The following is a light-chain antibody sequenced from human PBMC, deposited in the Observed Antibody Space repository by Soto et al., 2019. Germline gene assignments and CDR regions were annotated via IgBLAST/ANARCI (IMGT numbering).Light chain of an antibody. CDR1: TGSVTTSYY. V-gene: IGLV7-43*01. CDR3: LLYFDGVGV. J-gene: IGLJ3*02. CDR2: STS. Sequence: QAVVTQEPSLTVSPGGTVTLTCVSGTGSVTTSYYPTWVQQKPGQPPRTLFYSTSNRQSWTPAHFSASVRGGKAALTLSGVRTEDEADYYCLLYFDGVGVFGGGTKLTVL.